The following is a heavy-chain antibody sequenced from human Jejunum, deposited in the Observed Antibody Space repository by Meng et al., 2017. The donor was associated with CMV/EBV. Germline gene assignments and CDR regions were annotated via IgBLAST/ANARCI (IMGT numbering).Heavy chain of an antibody. CDR2: IADSGGST. Sequence: QLSGSWGGLVPPEGSLRFACAASGFTFSSQTMSWVRQAPGKGLEWVSNIADSGGSTYYADSVKGRFTISRDNSKNTLYLQMNSLRAEDTAVYYCVNRAWLESWGQGTLVTVSS. V-gene: IGHV3-23*01. CDR3: VNRAWLES. CDR1: GFTFSSQT. J-gene: IGHJ5*01.